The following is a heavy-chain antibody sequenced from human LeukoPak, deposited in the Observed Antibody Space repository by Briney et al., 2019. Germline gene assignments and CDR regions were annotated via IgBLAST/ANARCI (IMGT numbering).Heavy chain of an antibody. J-gene: IGHJ4*02. CDR3: ARGVFGAYFDL. V-gene: IGHV4-59*11. D-gene: IGHD3-10*01. CDR1: GGSISSHY. CDR2: VENYGRT. Sequence: ASETLSLTCTVSGGSISSHYRSWIRQPPGKGLEWIGYVENYGRTECIPSLQSRVTLSVDTSKNQFSLKLNSVTAADTAVYYCARGVFGAYFDLWGQGTLVTVSS.